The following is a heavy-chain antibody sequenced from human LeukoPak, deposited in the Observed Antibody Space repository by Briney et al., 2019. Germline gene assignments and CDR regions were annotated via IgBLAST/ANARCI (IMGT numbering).Heavy chain of an antibody. V-gene: IGHV4-39*01. J-gene: IGHJ3*02. CDR1: GGSISTDSYY. CDR3: ARHKYGLKGSFDI. D-gene: IGHD4-17*01. CDR2: IYYSGGT. Sequence: SETLSLTCTVSGGSISTDSYYWGWLRQPPGEGLEWIGSIYYSGGTYYNPSLKSRITISVDTSKNQFSLKLSSVTAADTAVYYCARHKYGLKGSFDIWGQGTMVAVSS.